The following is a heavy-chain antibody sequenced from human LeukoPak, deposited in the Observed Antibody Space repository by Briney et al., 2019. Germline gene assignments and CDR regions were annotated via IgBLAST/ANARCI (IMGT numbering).Heavy chain of an antibody. V-gene: IGHV3-48*04. CDR1: GFTFSTYT. D-gene: IGHD1-7*01. Sequence: RSGGSLRLSCAASGFTFSTYTMNWVRQAPGKGLEWLSYISSSGSTRDYADSMKARFTISRDNAKNSLYLQMNSLRVEDTAVYYCVRDRGTNTWNYYYFDYWGQGTLVTVSS. CDR3: VRDRGTNTWNYYYFDY. J-gene: IGHJ4*02. CDR2: ISSSGSTR.